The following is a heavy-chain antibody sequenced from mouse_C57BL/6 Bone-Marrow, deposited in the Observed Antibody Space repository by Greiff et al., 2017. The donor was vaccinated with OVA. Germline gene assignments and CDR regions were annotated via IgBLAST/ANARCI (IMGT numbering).Heavy chain of an antibody. CDR1: GYAFSSSW. Sequence: QVQLKQSGPELVKPGASVKLSCKASGYAFSSSWMNWVKQRPGKRLEWIGRIYPGDGDTNYNGKFKGKATLTADKSSSTAYMQLSSLTSEDSAVYFCARCGTAVVDWYFDVWGTGTTVTVSS. CDR3: ARCGTAVVDWYFDV. D-gene: IGHD1-1*01. CDR2: IYPGDGDT. J-gene: IGHJ1*03. V-gene: IGHV1-82*01.